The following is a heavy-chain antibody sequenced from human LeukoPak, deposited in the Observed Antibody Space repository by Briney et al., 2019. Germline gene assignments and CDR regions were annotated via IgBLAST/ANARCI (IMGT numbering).Heavy chain of an antibody. J-gene: IGHJ5*02. CDR1: GGSISSYY. CDR3: ARETRRTVRGLFDP. V-gene: IGHV4-59*01. D-gene: IGHD3-10*01. Sequence: SETLSLTCTVSGGSISSYYWGWIRQPPGKGLEWIGYIYYSGSTNYNPSLKSRVTISVDTSKNQLSLKLSSVTAADTAVYYCARETRRTVRGLFDPWGQGTLVTVSS. CDR2: IYYSGST.